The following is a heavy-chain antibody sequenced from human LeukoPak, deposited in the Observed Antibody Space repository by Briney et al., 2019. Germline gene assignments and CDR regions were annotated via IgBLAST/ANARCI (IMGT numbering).Heavy chain of an antibody. J-gene: IGHJ5*02. CDR1: GGSFSGYY. V-gene: IGHV4-34*01. CDR2: INHSGST. D-gene: IGHD3-3*01. Sequence: SETLSLTCAVYGGSFSGYYWSWIRQPPGKGLEWIGEINHSGSTNYNPSLKSRVTISVDTSKNQFSLKLSSVTAADTGVYYCARAAIYNWFDPWGQGTLVTVSS. CDR3: ARAAIYNWFDP.